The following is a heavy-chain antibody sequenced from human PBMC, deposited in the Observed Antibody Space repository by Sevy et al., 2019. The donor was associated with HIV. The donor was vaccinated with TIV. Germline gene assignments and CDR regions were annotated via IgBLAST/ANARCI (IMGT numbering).Heavy chain of an antibody. CDR3: ARDPTVLTGYSYYYYGMDV. D-gene: IGHD3-9*01. CDR1: GFTFSSYA. Sequence: GGSLRLSCAASGFTFSSYAMHWVRQAPGKGLEWVAVISSDGSNKYYSDSVKGRFTISRDNSKNTLYLQMNSLRAEDTAVYYSARDPTVLTGYSYYYYGMDVWGQGTTVTVSS. CDR2: ISSDGSNK. J-gene: IGHJ6*02. V-gene: IGHV3-30-3*01.